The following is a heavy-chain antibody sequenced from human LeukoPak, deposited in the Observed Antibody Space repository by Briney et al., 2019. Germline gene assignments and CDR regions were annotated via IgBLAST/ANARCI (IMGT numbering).Heavy chain of an antibody. Sequence: ASVKVSCKASGYTFTSYYMHWVRQAPGQGLEWMGIINPSGGSTSYAQKFQGRVTMTRDMSTSTVYMELSSLRSEDTAVYYCATRSVAVAGIGYRYAFDIWGQGTMVTVSS. J-gene: IGHJ3*02. CDR1: GYTFTSYY. CDR2: INPSGGST. V-gene: IGHV1-46*01. D-gene: IGHD6-19*01. CDR3: ATRSVAVAGIGYRYAFDI.